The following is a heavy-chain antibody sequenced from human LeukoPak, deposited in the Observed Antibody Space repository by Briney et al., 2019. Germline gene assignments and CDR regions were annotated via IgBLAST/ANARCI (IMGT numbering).Heavy chain of an antibody. CDR1: GYTFTSYD. CDR2: MNPNSGNT. Sequence: ASVKVSCKASGYTFTSYDINWVRQATGQGLEWMGWMNPNSGNTGYAQKFQGRVTMTTDTSTSTAYMELRSLRSDDTAVYYCARDSERGWELLPTFDYWGQGTLVTVSS. J-gene: IGHJ4*02. D-gene: IGHD1-26*01. CDR3: ARDSERGWELLPTFDY. V-gene: IGHV1-8*02.